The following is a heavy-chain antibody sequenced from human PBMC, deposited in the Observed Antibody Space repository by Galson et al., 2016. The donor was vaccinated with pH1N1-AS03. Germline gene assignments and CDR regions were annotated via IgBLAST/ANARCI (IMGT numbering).Heavy chain of an antibody. CDR1: GYNFINYA. CDR3: ATLYTYSFTAFDY. CDR2: ISPGNGNT. V-gene: IGHV1-3*01. Sequence: SVKVSCKASGYNFINYAIHWVRQAPGQSLEWMGRISPGNGNTQFSQKFQGKVTLTRDTSATTAYMELSSLRSVDTAVYYCATLYTYSFTAFDYWGQGTLVTVSS. J-gene: IGHJ4*02. D-gene: IGHD1-26*01.